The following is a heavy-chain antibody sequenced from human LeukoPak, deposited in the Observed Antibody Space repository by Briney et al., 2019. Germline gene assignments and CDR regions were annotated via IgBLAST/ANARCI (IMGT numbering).Heavy chain of an antibody. CDR2: IGGSGATT. Sequence: PGGSLRLSCAASGFTFSRYAMNWVRQAPGKGLEWVSGIGGSGATTYYADSVKGRFTVSRDNSKNTLYLQMNSLRAEDTAVYYCAKEVAAAGTYFQHWGQGTLVTVSS. CDR1: GFTFSRYA. CDR3: AKEVAAAGTYFQH. D-gene: IGHD6-13*01. V-gene: IGHV3-23*01. J-gene: IGHJ1*01.